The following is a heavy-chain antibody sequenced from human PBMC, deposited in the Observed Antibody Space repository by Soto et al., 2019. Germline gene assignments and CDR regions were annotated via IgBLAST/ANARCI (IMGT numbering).Heavy chain of an antibody. CDR2: ISAYNGNT. J-gene: IGHJ6*02. Sequence: VASVKVSCKASGYTFTSYGISWVRQAPGQGLEWMGWISAYNGNTNYAQKLQGRVTMTTDTSTSTAYMELRSLRSDDTAVYYCAMTRITIFGVARDYYGMDVWGQGTTVTVSS. CDR1: GYTFTSYG. CDR3: AMTRITIFGVARDYYGMDV. V-gene: IGHV1-18*04. D-gene: IGHD3-3*01.